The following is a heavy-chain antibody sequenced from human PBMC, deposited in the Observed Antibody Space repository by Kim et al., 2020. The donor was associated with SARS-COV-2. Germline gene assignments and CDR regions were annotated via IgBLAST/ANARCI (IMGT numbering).Heavy chain of an antibody. V-gene: IGHV3-30*18. Sequence: GGSLRLSCAASGFTFSSYGMHWVRQAPGKGLEWVAVISYDGSNKYYADSVKGRFTISRDNSKNTLYLQMNSLRAEDTAVYYCANSAKLAAPSDYYYGMDVWGQGTTVTVSS. CDR2: ISYDGSNK. CDR3: ANSAKLAAPSDYYYGMDV. J-gene: IGHJ6*02. D-gene: IGHD6-13*01. CDR1: GFTFSSYG.